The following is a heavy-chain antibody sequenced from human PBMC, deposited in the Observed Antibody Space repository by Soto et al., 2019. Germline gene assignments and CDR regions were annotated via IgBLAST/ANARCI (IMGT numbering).Heavy chain of an antibody. J-gene: IGHJ4*02. CDR2: INHSGST. V-gene: IGHV4-34*01. D-gene: IGHD1-1*01. CDR3: ARGWGYNY. CDR1: GGSFSGYY. Sequence: PSETLSLTCAVYGGSFSGYYWSWIRQPPGKGLEWIGEINHSGSTNYNPSLKSRVTISVDTSKNQFSLKLSSVTAADTAVYYCARGWGYNYWGQGTLVTVS.